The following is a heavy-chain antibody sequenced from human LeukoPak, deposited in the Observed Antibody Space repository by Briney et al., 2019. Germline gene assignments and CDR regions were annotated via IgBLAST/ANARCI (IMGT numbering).Heavy chain of an antibody. CDR3: ARDLFTNGVSF. J-gene: IGHJ4*02. V-gene: IGHV1-2*02. CDR2: INPNSGGT. CDR1: GYTFTGYY. D-gene: IGHD2-8*01. Sequence: ASVKVSCKASGYTFTGYYMHWVRQAPGQGLEWMGWINPNSGGTNYAQKFQGRVTMTRDTSISTAYMELSSLRSEDTAVYYCARDLFTNGVSFWGQGTLVTVSS.